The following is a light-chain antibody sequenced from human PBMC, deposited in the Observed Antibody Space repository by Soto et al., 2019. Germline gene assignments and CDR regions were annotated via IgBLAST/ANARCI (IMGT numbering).Light chain of an antibody. CDR3: SSYTGTSALIL. Sequence: QSAVTQPASVSGSPGQSITISCTGTSSDVGGYDYVSWYQQYPGKAPRLIIYEVSNRPSGVPNRFSGSKSGNTASLTISGLRAEDEGDYFCSSYTGTSALILFGGGTKVTVL. V-gene: IGLV2-14*01. J-gene: IGLJ2*01. CDR2: EVS. CDR1: SSDVGGYDY.